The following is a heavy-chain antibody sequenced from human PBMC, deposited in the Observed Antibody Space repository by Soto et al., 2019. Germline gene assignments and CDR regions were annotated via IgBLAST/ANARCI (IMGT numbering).Heavy chain of an antibody. CDR2: IRSKANSYAT. D-gene: IGHD2-21*02. J-gene: IGHJ2*01. Sequence: EVQLVESGGGLVQPGGSLKLSCAASGFTFSGSAMHWVRQASGKGLEWVGRIRSKANSYATAYAASVKGRFTISRDDSMSTRYLQGKSLKVEDTAVYYCTRPALQFCDGDCYLLPYFDLWGRGTLVTVSS. CDR1: GFTFSGSA. V-gene: IGHV3-73*02. CDR3: TRPALQFCDGDCYLLPYFDL.